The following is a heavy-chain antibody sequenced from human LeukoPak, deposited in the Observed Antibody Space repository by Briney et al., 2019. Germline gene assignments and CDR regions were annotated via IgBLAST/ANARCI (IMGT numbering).Heavy chain of an antibody. V-gene: IGHV1-2*04. CDR2: INPNSGGT. CDR1: GYTFTGYY. J-gene: IGHJ5*02. Sequence: ASVKVSCKASGYTFTGYYMHWVRQAPGQGLEWMGWINPNSGGTNYAQKFQGWVTMTRDTSISTAYMELSRLRSDDTAVYYCARGNNCNDEGWFDPWGQGTLVTVSS. D-gene: IGHD1-20*01. CDR3: ARGNNCNDEGWFDP.